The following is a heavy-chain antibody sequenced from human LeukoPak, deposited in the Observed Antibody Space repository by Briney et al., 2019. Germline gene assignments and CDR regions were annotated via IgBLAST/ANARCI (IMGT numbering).Heavy chain of an antibody. Sequence: GGSLRLSCAASGFSLTSYWMHWVRQAPGKGRVWVSRINSDGRTTSYADPVKGRFTISRDNAKNTVYLQMNSLRVEDTAVYYCASGYCSGGNCYSGWGQGTLVTVSS. CDR2: INSDGRTT. CDR3: ASGYCSGGNCYSG. D-gene: IGHD2-15*01. J-gene: IGHJ4*02. CDR1: GFSLTSYW. V-gene: IGHV3-74*01.